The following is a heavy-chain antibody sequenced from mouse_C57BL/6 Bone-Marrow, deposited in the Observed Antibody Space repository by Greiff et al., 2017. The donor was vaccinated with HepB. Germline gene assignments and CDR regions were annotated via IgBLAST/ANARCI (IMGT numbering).Heavy chain of an antibody. CDR1: GFTFSDFY. CDR2: SRNKANDYTT. D-gene: IGHD2-3*01. CDR3: ARAPYDGYLYAMDY. J-gene: IGHJ4*01. Sequence: EVQGVESGGGLVQSGRSLRLSCATSGFTFSDFYMEWVRQAPGKGLEWIAASRNKANDYTTEYSASVKGRFIVSRDTSQSILYLQMNALRAEDTAIYYCARAPYDGYLYAMDYWGQGTSVTVSS. V-gene: IGHV7-1*01.